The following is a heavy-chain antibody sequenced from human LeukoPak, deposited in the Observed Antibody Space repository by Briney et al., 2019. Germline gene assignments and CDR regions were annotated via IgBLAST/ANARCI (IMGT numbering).Heavy chain of an antibody. V-gene: IGHV4-39*01. CDR2: IYYSGST. CDR3: ARHVYCGSGVYYFDY. Sequence: PSETLSLTCTVSGGSISSSSYYWGWIRQPPGKGLEWIGSIYYSGSTYYNPSLKSRVTISVDTSKNQFSLKLSSVTAADTAVYYCARHVYCGSGVYYFDYWGQGTLVTVSS. J-gene: IGHJ4*02. D-gene: IGHD3-10*01. CDR1: GGSISSSSYY.